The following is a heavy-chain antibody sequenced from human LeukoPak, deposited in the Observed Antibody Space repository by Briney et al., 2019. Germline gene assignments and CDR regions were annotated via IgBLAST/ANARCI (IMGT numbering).Heavy chain of an antibody. CDR3: AKGTVAGLIDY. CDR2: ISWNTDTI. D-gene: IGHD6-19*01. V-gene: IGHV3-9*01. J-gene: IGHJ4*02. CDR1: GFTFDDYA. Sequence: GRSLRLSCTASGFTFDDYAMHWVRQAPGKGLEWVSGISWNTDTIGYADSVKGRFTISRDNAKNSLYMQMNSLRPEDTAFYYCAKGTVAGLIDYWGQGILVTVSS.